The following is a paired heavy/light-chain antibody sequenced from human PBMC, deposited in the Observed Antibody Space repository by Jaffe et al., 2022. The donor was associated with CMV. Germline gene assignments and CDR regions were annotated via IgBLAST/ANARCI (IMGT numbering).Heavy chain of an antibody. CDR2: IYSGGRT. D-gene: IGHD1-26*01. CDR1: GFTFSTYY. V-gene: IGHV3-53*01. J-gene: IGHJ4*02. CDR3: ARGWEGPMDY. Sequence: EVQLVESGGGLIQPGGSLRLSCAASGFTFSTYYMTWVRQSPGKGLEWVSVIYSGGRTYYADSVKGRFTISRDNSKNTLFLQMNSLRAEDTAMYYCARGWEGPMDYWGQGTLVTVSS.
Light chain of an antibody. CDR1: QDIKNY. V-gene: IGKV1-27*01. CDR2: VAS. Sequence: DIQMTQSPSSLSASVGDRVTITCRASQDIKNYVAWYQQKPGKVPKLLIYVASTLQSGVPSRFSGSGSGTDFTLTISSLQPEDGATYYCQKYSNAPWTFGQGTKVEI. J-gene: IGKJ1*01. CDR3: QKYSNAPWT.